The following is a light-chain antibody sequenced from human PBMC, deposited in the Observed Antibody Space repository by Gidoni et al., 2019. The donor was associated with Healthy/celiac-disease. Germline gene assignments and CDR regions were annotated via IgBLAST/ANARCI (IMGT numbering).Light chain of an antibody. CDR2: GAS. CDR1: QIVSSN. J-gene: IGKJ3*01. Sequence: ELVMTQSPATLSVSPGERATLSCRASQIVSSNLAWYQQKHGQAPRLLIYGASTRATGIPARFSGSGSGTEFTLTISSRQSEDFAVYYCQQYNNWPPFTFGPGTKVDIK. CDR3: QQYNNWPPFT. V-gene: IGKV3-15*01.